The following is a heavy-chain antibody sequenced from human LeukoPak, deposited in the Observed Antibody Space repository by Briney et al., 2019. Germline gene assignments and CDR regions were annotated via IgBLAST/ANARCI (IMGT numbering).Heavy chain of an antibody. D-gene: IGHD3-22*01. Sequence: GGSLRLSCAASGFTVSSNYMSWVRQAPGKGLEWVSVIYSRGNIYYADSVKGRFTISRHNSKNTLYLQMNSLRPEDTAVYYCLCPDSSGYGYFDYWGQGTLVTVSS. J-gene: IGHJ4*02. CDR1: GFTVSSNY. V-gene: IGHV3-53*04. CDR3: LCPDSSGYGYFDY. CDR2: IYSRGNI.